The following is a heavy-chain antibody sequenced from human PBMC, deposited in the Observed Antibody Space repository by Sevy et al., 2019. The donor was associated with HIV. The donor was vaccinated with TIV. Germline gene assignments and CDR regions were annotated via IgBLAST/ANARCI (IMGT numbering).Heavy chain of an antibody. D-gene: IGHD3-3*01. CDR1: GFNFRDFY. V-gene: IGHV3-11*04. CDR3: ARDSSGEEFGFYYYYMDV. CDR2: ISSSGGAK. Sequence: GGSLRLSCAASGFNFRDFYMTWIRQAPGKGLEWVAYISSSGGAKYYADSVAGRFTISRDNAKNSMYLQMNSLRADDAAIYFCARDSSGEEFGFYYYYMDVWGKGTAATVSS. J-gene: IGHJ6*03.